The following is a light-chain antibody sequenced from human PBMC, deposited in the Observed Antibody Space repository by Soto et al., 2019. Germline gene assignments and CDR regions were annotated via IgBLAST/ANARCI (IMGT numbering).Light chain of an antibody. CDR3: MQALQTPQYT. J-gene: IGKJ2*01. CDR1: QSLLHSNGYNY. V-gene: IGKV2-28*01. Sequence: DLVMTQSPLSLPVTPGEPASISCRSSQSLLHSNGYNYLDWYLQKPGQSPQLLIYLGSNRASGAPDRFSGSGSGTDFTLKISRVEAEDVGVYYCMQALQTPQYTFGQGTKLEIK. CDR2: LGS.